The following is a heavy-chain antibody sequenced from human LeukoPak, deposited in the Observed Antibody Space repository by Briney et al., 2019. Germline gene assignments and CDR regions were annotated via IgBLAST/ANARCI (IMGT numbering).Heavy chain of an antibody. Sequence: ASVKVSCKASGYTFTGYYMHWVRQAPGQGLEWMGWINPNSGGTNYAQKFQGRVTTTRDTSISTVYMELSRLRSDDTAVFYCARDEIKGLRFLGYWGQGTLVTVSS. V-gene: IGHV1-2*02. J-gene: IGHJ4*02. D-gene: IGHD3-3*01. CDR3: ARDEIKGLRFLGY. CDR1: GYTFTGYY. CDR2: INPNSGGT.